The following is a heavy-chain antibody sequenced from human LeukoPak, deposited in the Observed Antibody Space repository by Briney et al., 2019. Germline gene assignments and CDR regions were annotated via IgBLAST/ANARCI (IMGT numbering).Heavy chain of an antibody. CDR2: INHSGST. CDR3: ARPTGGTTSPYYFDY. D-gene: IGHD1-14*01. J-gene: IGHJ4*02. CDR1: GGSFSGYY. V-gene: IGHV4-34*01. Sequence: PSETLSLTCAVYGGSFSGYYWSWLRQPPGKGLEGIGEINHSGSTNYNPSLKSRVTISVDTSKNQFSLKPSSVTAADTAVYYCARPTGGTTSPYYFDYWGQGTLVTVSS.